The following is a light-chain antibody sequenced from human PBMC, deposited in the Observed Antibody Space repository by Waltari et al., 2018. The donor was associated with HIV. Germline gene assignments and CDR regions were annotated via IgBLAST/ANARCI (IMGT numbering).Light chain of an antibody. V-gene: IGKV1-39*01. Sequence: DIQRTQSPASLSASVGDRVTITCGAPQSISHNLNWYQQTAGKAPRLLIFAASNLHSGVPSRFSRSGSGTVFNLTVNNLQPEDCATYYCQQTLRTPHTFGPGTRLEIK. CDR2: AAS. CDR1: QSISHN. CDR3: QQTLRTPHT. J-gene: IGKJ5*01.